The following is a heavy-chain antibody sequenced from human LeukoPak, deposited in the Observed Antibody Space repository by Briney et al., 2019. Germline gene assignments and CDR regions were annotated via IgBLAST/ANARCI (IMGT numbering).Heavy chain of an antibody. CDR3: ARAPGEYDFWSGYSQGYFDY. V-gene: IGHV4-30-2*01. CDR1: GGSISSGGYY. CDR2: IYHSGST. Sequence: PSQTLSLTCTVSGGSISSGGYYWSWIRQPPGKGLEWIGYIYHSGSTYYNPPLKSRVTISVDRSKNQFSLKLSSVTAADTAVYYCARAPGEYDFWSGYSQGYFDYWGQGTLVTVSS. D-gene: IGHD3-3*01. J-gene: IGHJ4*02.